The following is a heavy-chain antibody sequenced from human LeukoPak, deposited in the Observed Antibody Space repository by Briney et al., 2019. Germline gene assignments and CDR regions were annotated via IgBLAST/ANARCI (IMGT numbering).Heavy chain of an antibody. V-gene: IGHV3-9*03. CDR1: EFMFDV. J-gene: IGHJ4*02. Sequence: PGGSLRLSRVGSEFMFDVLHWVRQAPGKGLEWVSGISWNSDLIGYADSVKGRFTISRDNDRNTVYLQMSGLRLEDMAFYYCTKSPSFTLGGGYLDSWGQGILVTVSS. CDR3: TKSPSFTLGGGYLDS. CDR2: ISWNSDLI. D-gene: IGHD3-22*01.